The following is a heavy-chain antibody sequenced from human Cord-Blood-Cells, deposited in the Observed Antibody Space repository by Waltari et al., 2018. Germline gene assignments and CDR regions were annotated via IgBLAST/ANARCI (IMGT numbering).Heavy chain of an antibody. CDR3: ARVVSCSSTSCYGFVSDWFDP. J-gene: IGHJ5*02. D-gene: IGHD2-2*01. CDR2: IYHSGST. Sequence: QVQLQESGPGLVKPSETLSLTCAASGYSISSGYYWGWTRQPPGKGREWIGSIYHSGSTYYNPSLKSRVTISVDTSKNQFSLKLSSVTAADTAVYYCARVVSCSSTSCYGFVSDWFDPWGQGTLVTVSS. V-gene: IGHV4-38-2*01. CDR1: GYSISSGYY.